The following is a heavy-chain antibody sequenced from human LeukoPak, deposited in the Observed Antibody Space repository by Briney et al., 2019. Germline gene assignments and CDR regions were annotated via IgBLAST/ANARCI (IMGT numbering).Heavy chain of an antibody. V-gene: IGHV3-7*05. D-gene: IGHD3-3*01. CDR2: IKEDGTDK. CDR3: AREIFMDV. Sequence: GGSLRLSCAASGFTFSSHWMSWVRQAPGKGLEWVANIKEDGTDKYYVDSVKGRFTISRDDAKTSLYLQMNSLRAEDTAVYYCAREIFMDVRGQGTTVTVSS. J-gene: IGHJ6*02. CDR1: GFTFSSHW.